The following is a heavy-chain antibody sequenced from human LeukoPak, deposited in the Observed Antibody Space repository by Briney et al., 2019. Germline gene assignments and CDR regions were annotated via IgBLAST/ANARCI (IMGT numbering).Heavy chain of an antibody. CDR2: INPNSGGT. V-gene: IGHV1-2*02. Sequence: ASVKVSCKASGHTFTGYYMHWVRQAPGQGLEWMGWINPNSGGTNYAQKFQGRVTMTRDTSISTAYMELSRLRSDDTAVYYCARALSYDSSGYLPYWGQGTLVTVSS. CDR3: ARALSYDSSGYLPY. CDR1: GHTFTGYY. J-gene: IGHJ4*02. D-gene: IGHD3-22*01.